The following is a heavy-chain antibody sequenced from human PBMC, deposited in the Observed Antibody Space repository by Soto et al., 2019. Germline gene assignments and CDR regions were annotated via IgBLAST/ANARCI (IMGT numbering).Heavy chain of an antibody. J-gene: IGHJ5*02. CDR2: IYSNDEK. CDR3: SRLRISTAGNWFDP. D-gene: IGHD6-13*01. V-gene: IGHV2-26*01. Sequence: QVTLKESGPVLVKPTETLTLTCTVSGLSLSNTKLDVSWIRQPPGKALEWLAHIYSNDEKSYTTSLKSRLTIPRDTSKSQVVLTMTNMDAVDTATYYCSRLRISTAGNWFDPWGQGTLVTVSS. CDR1: GLSLSNTKLD.